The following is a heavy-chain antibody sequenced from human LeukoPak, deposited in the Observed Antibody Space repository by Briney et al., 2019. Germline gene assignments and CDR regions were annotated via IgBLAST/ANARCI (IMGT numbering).Heavy chain of an antibody. CDR2: IYYSGST. V-gene: IGHV4-31*11. Sequence: SETLSLTCAVYGGSFSGYYWSWIRQHPGKGLEWIGYIYYSGSTYYNPSLKSRVTISVDTSKNQFSLKLSSVTAADTAVYYCASTSGYCSSTSCSLDYWGQGTLVTVSS. J-gene: IGHJ4*02. D-gene: IGHD2-2*01. CDR3: ASTSGYCSSTSCSLDY. CDR1: GGSFSGYY.